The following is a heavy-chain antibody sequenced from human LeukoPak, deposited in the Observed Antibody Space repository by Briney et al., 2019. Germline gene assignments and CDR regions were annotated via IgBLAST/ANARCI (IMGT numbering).Heavy chain of an antibody. D-gene: IGHD5-12*01. J-gene: IGHJ4*02. CDR3: AKARVEYSGYDSY. Sequence: GGSLRLSCVASGFTFSSYWMHWVRQVPGKGPVWVSRINSDGRITSYADSVKGRFTISRDNAKNTLYLQMSSLRAEDTAIYYCAKARVEYSGYDSYWGQGTLVTVSS. CDR2: INSDGRIT. V-gene: IGHV3-74*01. CDR1: GFTFSSYW.